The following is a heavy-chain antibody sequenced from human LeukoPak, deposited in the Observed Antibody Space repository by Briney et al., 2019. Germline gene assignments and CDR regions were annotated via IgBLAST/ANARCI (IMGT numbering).Heavy chain of an antibody. CDR3: ARTKLTYYDFWSGPRGYYGMDV. Sequence: PSETLSLTCAVYGWSFSGYYWSWIRQPPGKGLEWIGEINHSGSTNYNPSLKSRVTISVDTSKNQFSLKLSSVTAADTAVYYCARTKLTYYDFWSGPRGYYGMDVWGQGTTVTVSS. CDR2: INHSGST. CDR1: GWSFSGYY. D-gene: IGHD3-3*01. V-gene: IGHV4-34*01. J-gene: IGHJ6*02.